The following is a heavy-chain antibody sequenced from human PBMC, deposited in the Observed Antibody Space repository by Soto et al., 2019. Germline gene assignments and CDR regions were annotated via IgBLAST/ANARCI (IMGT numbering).Heavy chain of an antibody. V-gene: IGHV3-48*02. D-gene: IGHD3-22*01. CDR3: ARDRYYDSSGYYTDAFDI. Sequence: GGSLRLSCAASGFTFVSYSMTWVRQAPGKGLEWVSYIDTSSRTKFYADSVKGRFTISRDNAKNSLFLQMNSLSDEDTAVYYCARDRYYDSSGYYTDAFDIWGQGTMVTVSS. CDR1: GFTFVSYS. J-gene: IGHJ3*02. CDR2: IDTSSRTK.